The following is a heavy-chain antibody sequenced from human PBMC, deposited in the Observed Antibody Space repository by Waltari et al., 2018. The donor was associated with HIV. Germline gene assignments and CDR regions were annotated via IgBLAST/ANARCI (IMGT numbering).Heavy chain of an antibody. Sequence: QITLKESGPTLVKPTQTLTLTCTFSGFSLSTSGVGVGWIRQPPGKALEWLALIYGDDDKRYSPSLKSRLTITKDPSKNQVVLTMTNMDPVDTATYYCAHYSERVLLLDFDYWGQGTLVTVSS. V-gene: IGHV2-5*02. D-gene: IGHD3-10*01. CDR2: IYGDDDK. J-gene: IGHJ4*02. CDR1: GFSLSTSGVG. CDR3: AHYSERVLLLDFDY.